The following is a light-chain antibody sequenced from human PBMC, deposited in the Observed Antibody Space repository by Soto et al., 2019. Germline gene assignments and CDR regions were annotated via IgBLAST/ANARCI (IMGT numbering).Light chain of an antibody. V-gene: IGKV3-15*01. CDR3: QQYDNWPHT. CDR2: YAS. Sequence: EMVMTQSPATLSVSPGERATLSCRASQNLSRNLAWYQQQPGQAPRLLIYYASTRATGIPDRFSGSGSGTDFTLTISSLQSEDFAVYYCQQYDNWPHTFGQGTKLEIK. J-gene: IGKJ2*01. CDR1: QNLSRN.